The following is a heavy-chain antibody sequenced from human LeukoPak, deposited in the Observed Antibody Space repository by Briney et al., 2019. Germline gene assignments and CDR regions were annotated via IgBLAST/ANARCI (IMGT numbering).Heavy chain of an antibody. J-gene: IGHJ5*02. CDR3: ARDLTRAGGYCLGDCCYSLGA. D-gene: IGHD2-15*01. V-gene: IGHV3-11*04. CDR1: GFTLSDHY. CDR2: ISSKGNTI. Sequence: PGGSLRLSCAAYGFTLSDHYMTRIPQAPGKGLEWLSYISSKGNTIKYAAPVQGQFINTSDNAKDSLYLQLNSLRDEDTAVYYWARDLTRAGGYCLGDCCYSLGAWGQGTLVTVS.